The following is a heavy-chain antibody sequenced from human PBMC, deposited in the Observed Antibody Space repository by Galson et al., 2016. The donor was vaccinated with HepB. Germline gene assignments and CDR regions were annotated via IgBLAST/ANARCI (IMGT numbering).Heavy chain of an antibody. D-gene: IGHD2-2*01. J-gene: IGHJ5*02. CDR3: AKGNIVQVPAAPYA. V-gene: IGHV3-23*01. CDR2: ISGSGDTT. Sequence: SLRLSCAASGSTFSNYAMSWVRQAPGKGLEWVSSISGSGDTTYGADAVRGRFTISRDNSRNTLSLQMDSLRAEDSAIYYCAKGNIVQVPAAPYAWGQGALVTVSS. CDR1: GSTFSNYA.